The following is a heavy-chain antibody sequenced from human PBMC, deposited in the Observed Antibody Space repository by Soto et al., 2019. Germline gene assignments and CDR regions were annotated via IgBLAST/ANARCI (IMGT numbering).Heavy chain of an antibody. D-gene: IGHD3-16*01. J-gene: IGHJ6*02. V-gene: IGHV5-10-1*01. CDR1: GYSFTSYW. CDR2: IDPSDSYT. CDR3: ARPLSRGGYYYYYGMDV. Sequence: GESLKISCKGSGYSFTSYWISWVRQMPGKGLEWMGRIDPSDSYTNYSPSFQGHVTISADKSISTAYLQWSSLKASDTAMYYCARPLSRGGYYYYYGMDVWGQGTTVTAP.